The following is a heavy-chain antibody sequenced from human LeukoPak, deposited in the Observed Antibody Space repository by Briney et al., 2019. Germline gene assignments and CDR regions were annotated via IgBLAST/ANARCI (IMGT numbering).Heavy chain of an antibody. CDR3: AGVDSSSWTPPFDP. CDR2: IYYSGST. J-gene: IGHJ5*02. Sequence: SETLSLTCTVSGGSVSSYYWSWIRQPPGKGLEWIGYIYYSGSTNYNPSLKSRVTISVDTSKNRFSLKLSSVTAADTAVYYCAGVDSSSWTPPFDPWGQGTLVTVSS. CDR1: GGSVSSYY. D-gene: IGHD6-13*01. V-gene: IGHV4-59*02.